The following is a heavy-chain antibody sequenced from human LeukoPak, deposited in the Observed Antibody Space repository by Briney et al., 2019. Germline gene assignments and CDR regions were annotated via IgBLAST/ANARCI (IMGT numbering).Heavy chain of an antibody. D-gene: IGHD1-7*01. V-gene: IGHV3-30-3*01. CDR3: ARNLQSLFDY. CDR1: GFTFSSYA. CDR2: ISYDGSNK. J-gene: IGHJ4*02. Sequence: GGSLRLSCAASGFTFSSYAMHWVRQAPGKGLEWVAVISYDGSNKYYADSVKGRFTISRDNSKNTLYLQMNSLRAEDTAVYYCARNLQSLFDYWGQGTLVTVSS.